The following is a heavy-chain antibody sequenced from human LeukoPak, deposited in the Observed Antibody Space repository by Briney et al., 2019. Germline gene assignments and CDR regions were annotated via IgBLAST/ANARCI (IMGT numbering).Heavy chain of an antibody. CDR2: FYYSGST. CDR3: ARVSRDGYNYWGYFDY. V-gene: IGHV4-59*01. CDR1: GGSISSYH. Sequence: PSETLSLTCTVSGGSISSYHWSWIRRPPGKGLEWIGYFYYSGSTNYNPSLKSRVTISVDTSKNQFSLKLTSVTAADTAVYYCARVSRDGYNYWGYFDYWGQGTLVTVSS. D-gene: IGHD5-24*01. J-gene: IGHJ4*02.